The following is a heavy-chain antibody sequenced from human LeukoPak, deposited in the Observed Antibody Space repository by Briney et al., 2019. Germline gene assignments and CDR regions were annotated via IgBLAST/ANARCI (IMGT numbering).Heavy chain of an antibody. CDR3: ARDDCSGGTCYGYFQH. D-gene: IGHD2-15*01. Sequence: GGSLRLSCAASGFTFSSYSMNWVRQAPGKGLEWVSSISSSSSSYIYYADSVKGRFTISRDNAKNSLYLQMNSLRAEDTAVYYCARDDCSGGTCYGYFQHWGQGTLVTVSS. CDR2: ISSSSSSYI. V-gene: IGHV3-21*01. CDR1: GFTFSSYS. J-gene: IGHJ1*01.